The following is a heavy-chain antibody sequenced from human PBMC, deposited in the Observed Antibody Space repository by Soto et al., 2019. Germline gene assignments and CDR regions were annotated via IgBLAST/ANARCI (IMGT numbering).Heavy chain of an antibody. J-gene: IGHJ1*01. CDR3: AKDVHYDIVTGIEYFDH. CDR1: GFTFSSYA. V-gene: IGHV3-23*01. Sequence: EVQLLESGGGLVQPGGSQKISCAVSGFTFSSYAMSWVRQAPGKGLEWVSGISGTGRVTNYAESVKGRFTISRDNPKNTLYLEMKSLRVEDTAVYYCAKDVHYDIVTGIEYFDHWGQGTLVTVSS. D-gene: IGHD3-9*01. CDR2: ISGTGRVT.